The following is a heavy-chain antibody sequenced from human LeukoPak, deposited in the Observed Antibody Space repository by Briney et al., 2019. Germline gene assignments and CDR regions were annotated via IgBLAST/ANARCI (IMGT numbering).Heavy chain of an antibody. V-gene: IGHV3-33*01. CDR2: VWYDRSNK. CDR1: GFTFSSFG. Sequence: GGSLRLSCAASGFTFSSFGIHWVRQAPGKGLEWVAIVWYDRSNKYYADSVKGRFTISRDNSKNTLYLQMNSLRAEDTAVYYCARDVVAATQTFSYGMDVWGQGTTVTVSS. J-gene: IGHJ6*02. CDR3: ARDVVAATQTFSYGMDV. D-gene: IGHD2-15*01.